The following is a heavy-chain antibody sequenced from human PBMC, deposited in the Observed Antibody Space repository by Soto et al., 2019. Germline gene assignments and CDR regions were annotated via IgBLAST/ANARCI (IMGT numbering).Heavy chain of an antibody. CDR3: ATSPGFGGYYVV. D-gene: IGHD3-10*02. CDR2: IMPSFGTR. V-gene: IGHV1-69*01. J-gene: IGHJ4*02. Sequence: QVQLVQSGAEVKKPGSSVKVSCKASGGTFSSKYAISWVRQAPGQGLEWMGGIMPSFGTRNYAQRFQDRITLTADASMSTAPMELTSLTSQDTAVYYCATSPGFGGYYVVWGQGTLVTVSS. CDR1: GGTFSSKYA.